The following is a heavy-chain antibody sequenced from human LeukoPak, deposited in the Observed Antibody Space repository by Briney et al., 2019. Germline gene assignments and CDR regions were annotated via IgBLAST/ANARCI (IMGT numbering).Heavy chain of an antibody. CDR2: IYPGDSDT. Sequence: GESLKISCKGSGYGFTSYWIGWVRQMPGKGLEWMGTIYPGDSDTRYSPSFQGQVTISADKSISTAYLQWSSLKPSDTAMYYCAKTGPSTATTAYYYMDVWGKGTTVTVSS. CDR1: GYGFTSYW. CDR3: AKTGPSTATTAYYYMDV. D-gene: IGHD4-17*01. V-gene: IGHV5-51*01. J-gene: IGHJ6*03.